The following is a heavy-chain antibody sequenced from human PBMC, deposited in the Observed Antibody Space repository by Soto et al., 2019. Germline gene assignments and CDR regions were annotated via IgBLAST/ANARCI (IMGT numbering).Heavy chain of an antibody. CDR3: ARALIFRQQLVPGQMDV. CDR2: IYYSGST. J-gene: IGHJ6*04. Sequence: SETLSLTCTVSGGSISSYYWSWIRQPPGKGLEWIGYIYYSGSTNYNPSLKSRVTISVDTSKNQFSLKLSSVTAADTAVYYCARALIFRQQLVPGQMDVWGKGTTVNVSS. V-gene: IGHV4-59*01. CDR1: GGSISSYY. D-gene: IGHD6-13*01.